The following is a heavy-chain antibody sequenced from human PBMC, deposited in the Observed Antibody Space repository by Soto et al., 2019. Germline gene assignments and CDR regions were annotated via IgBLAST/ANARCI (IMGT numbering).Heavy chain of an antibody. V-gene: IGHV1-18*01. CDR3: AREMVRGVGSDY. CDR1: GYTFTSYG. D-gene: IGHD3-10*01. J-gene: IGHJ4*02. CDR2: ISTYNGNT. Sequence: ASVKVSSKASGYTFTSYGISWVRQAPGQGLEWMGWISTYNGNTKYAQKLQGRVTMTTDTSTSTAYMGLRSLRSDDTAVFYCAREMVRGVGSDYWGQGTLVTVS.